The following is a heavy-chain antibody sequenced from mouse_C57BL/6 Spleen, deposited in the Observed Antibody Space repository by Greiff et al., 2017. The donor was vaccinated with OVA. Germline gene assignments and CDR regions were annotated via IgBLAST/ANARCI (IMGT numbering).Heavy chain of an antibody. J-gene: IGHJ3*01. Sequence: QVQLQQPGAELVRPGTSVKLSCKASGYTFTSYWMHWVKQRPGQGLEWIGVIDPSDSYTNYNQKFKGKATLTVDTSSSTAYMQLSSLTSEDSAVYYCAPITTGFAYWGQGTLVTVSA. D-gene: IGHD1-1*01. CDR3: APITTGFAY. V-gene: IGHV1-59*01. CDR1: GYTFTSYW. CDR2: IDPSDSYT.